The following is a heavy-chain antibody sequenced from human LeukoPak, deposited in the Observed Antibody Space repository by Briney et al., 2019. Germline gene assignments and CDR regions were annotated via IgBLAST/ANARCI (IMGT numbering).Heavy chain of an antibody. CDR3: AKEALPYYYDSSGYYFDY. CDR2: ISGDGGST. D-gene: IGHD3-22*01. V-gene: IGHV3-43*02. Sequence: GGSLRLSCAASGFTFDDYAMHWVRQAPGKGLEWVSLISGDGGSTYYADSVKGRFTISRETTKTSLYPQMNSLRTEDTALYYCAKEALPYYYDSSGYYFDYWGQGTLVTVSS. CDR1: GFTFDDYA. J-gene: IGHJ4*02.